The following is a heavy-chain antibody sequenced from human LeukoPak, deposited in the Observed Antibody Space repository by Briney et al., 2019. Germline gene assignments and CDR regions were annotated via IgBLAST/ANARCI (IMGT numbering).Heavy chain of an antibody. D-gene: IGHD2-15*01. CDR2: ISTDYGNT. Sequence: GASVKVSCKASGYTFTSFGINWVRQAPGQVLEWMGWISTDYGNTNYAQKFQGRVTMTTDTSMSRAYMELKSLTSDDTAVYYCARGPRYCNSGNCYSTHWGQGTLVTVSS. V-gene: IGHV1-18*04. J-gene: IGHJ4*02. CDR3: ARGPRYCNSGNCYSTH. CDR1: GYTFTSFG.